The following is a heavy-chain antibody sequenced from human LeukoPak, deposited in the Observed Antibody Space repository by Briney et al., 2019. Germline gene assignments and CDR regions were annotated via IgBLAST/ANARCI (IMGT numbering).Heavy chain of an antibody. CDR1: GFTVSSNY. V-gene: IGHV3-23*01. CDR3: AKGGTFGGSGTKLTYYYYYMDV. D-gene: IGHD3-10*01. J-gene: IGHJ6*03. CDR2: ISGSGGST. Sequence: PGGSLRLSCAASGFTVSSNYMSWVRQAPGKGLEWVSAISGSGGSTYYADSVKGRLTISRDNSKNTLYLQMNSLRAEDTAVYYCAKGGTFGGSGTKLTYYYYYMDVWGKGTTVTISS.